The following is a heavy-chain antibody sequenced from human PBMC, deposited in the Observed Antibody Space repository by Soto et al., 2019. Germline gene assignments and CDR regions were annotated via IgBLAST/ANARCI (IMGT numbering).Heavy chain of an antibody. CDR2: ISYNGNIK. CDR1: GFTFSTYA. Sequence: QVQLVESGGGVVQPGRSLRLSCAASGFTFSTYAMNWVRQTPGKGLEWVAVISYNGNIKHYADSVKGRFTISRENSKSTLYLHLRSLRAEDTGVDFCSSIRTPIMVLGGFLNFWGQGALVTVSS. J-gene: IGHJ4*02. D-gene: IGHD3-10*01. V-gene: IGHV3-30-3*01. CDR3: SSIRTPIMVLGGFLNF.